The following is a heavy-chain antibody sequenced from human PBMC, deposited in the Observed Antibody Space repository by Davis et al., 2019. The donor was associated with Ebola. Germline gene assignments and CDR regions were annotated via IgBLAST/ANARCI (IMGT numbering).Heavy chain of an antibody. V-gene: IGHV5-51*01. J-gene: IGHJ3*02. Sequence: PGGSLRLSCKGSGYSFTSYWIGWVRQMPGKGLEWMGIIYPGDSETRYSPSFQGQVTISADKSISTAYLQWSSLKASDTAMYYCARLAYCGGDCPPDVLDIWGQGTMVTVSS. D-gene: IGHD2-21*02. CDR3: ARLAYCGGDCPPDVLDI. CDR2: IYPGDSET. CDR1: GYSFTSYW.